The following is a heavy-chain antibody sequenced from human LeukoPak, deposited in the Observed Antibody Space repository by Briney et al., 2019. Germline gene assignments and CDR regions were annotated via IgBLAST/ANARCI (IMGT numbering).Heavy chain of an antibody. D-gene: IGHD3-16*01. CDR2: ISYDGSNK. V-gene: IGHV3-30*18. CDR3: AKGGGDFPYYFDY. CDR1: GFTFSSYG. J-gene: IGHJ4*02. Sequence: GSLRLSCAASGFTFSSYGMHWVRQAPGKGLEWVAVISYDGSNKYYADSVKGRFTISRDNSKNTLYLQMNSLRAEDTAVYYCAKGGGDFPYYFDYWGQGTLVTVSS.